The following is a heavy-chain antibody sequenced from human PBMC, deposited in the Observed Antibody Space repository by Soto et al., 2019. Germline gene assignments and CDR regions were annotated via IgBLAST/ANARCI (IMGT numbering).Heavy chain of an antibody. Sequence: ASVKGSCKTSGYTFTSYGISWVRQAPGQGLEWMGWISAYNGNTNYAQKLQGRVTMTTDTSTSTAYMELRSLRSDDTAVYYCARECSGGSCYPPDAFDIWGQGTMVTVSS. V-gene: IGHV1-18*01. CDR2: ISAYNGNT. CDR3: ARECSGGSCYPPDAFDI. J-gene: IGHJ3*02. CDR1: GYTFTSYG. D-gene: IGHD2-15*01.